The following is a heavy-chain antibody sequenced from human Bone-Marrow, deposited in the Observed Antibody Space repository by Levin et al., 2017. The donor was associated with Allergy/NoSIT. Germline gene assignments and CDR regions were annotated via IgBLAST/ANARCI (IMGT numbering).Heavy chain of an antibody. Sequence: SCAASGFTFSSYAMTWVRQAPGEGLDWVSSITGSGLTTYYASSVKGRFTISRDNSKNTLYLQMNSLRAEDTAIYYCAKDPQNSGFYRPYFDYWGQGSLVTVSS. D-gene: IGHD6-19*01. CDR3: AKDPQNSGFYRPYFDY. CDR2: ITGSGLTT. CDR1: GFTFSSYA. J-gene: IGHJ4*02. V-gene: IGHV3-23*01.